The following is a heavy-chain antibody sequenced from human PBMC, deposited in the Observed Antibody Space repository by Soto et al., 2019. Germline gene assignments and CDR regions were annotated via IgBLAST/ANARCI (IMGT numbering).Heavy chain of an antibody. CDR3: VKTLDYGSGSYYNSRARYYYYYGMDV. CDR2: ISSNGGST. J-gene: IGHJ6*02. V-gene: IGHV3-64D*06. D-gene: IGHD3-10*01. Sequence: PGGSLRLSCSASGFTFSSYAMHWVRQAPGKGLEYVSAISSNGGSTYYADSVKGRFTISRDNSKNTLYLQMSSLRAEDTAVYYCVKTLDYGSGSYYNSRARYYYYYGMDVWGQGTTVTVSS. CDR1: GFTFSSYA.